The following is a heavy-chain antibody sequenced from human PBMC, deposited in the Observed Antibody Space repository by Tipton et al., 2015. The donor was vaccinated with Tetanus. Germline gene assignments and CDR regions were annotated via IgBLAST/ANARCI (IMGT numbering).Heavy chain of an antibody. CDR3: ARDHTRYSGSSVATFDI. V-gene: IGHV4-4*07. Sequence: TLSLTCTVSGGSISSYYWSWIRQLAGKGLEWIGRIYTSESTNYNPSLKSRLTMSVDTSKNQFSLRLNSVTAADTAVYYCARDHTRYSGSSVATFDIWGQGTMVTVSS. D-gene: IGHD6-6*01. J-gene: IGHJ3*02. CDR2: IYTSEST. CDR1: GGSISSYY.